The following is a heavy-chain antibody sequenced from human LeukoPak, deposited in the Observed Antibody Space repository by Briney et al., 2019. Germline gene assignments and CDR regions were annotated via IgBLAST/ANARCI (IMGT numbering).Heavy chain of an antibody. Sequence: SETLSLTCAVYGGSFSHYYWNWIRQPPGKGLEWIGEINHSGSTNYNPSLKSRVTISVDSSKNQFSLKVRSVSAADTAVYYCARSSGWYWFDPWGQGIRVTVSS. CDR3: ARSSGWYWFDP. J-gene: IGHJ5*02. D-gene: IGHD6-19*01. V-gene: IGHV4-34*01. CDR1: GGSFSHYY. CDR2: INHSGST.